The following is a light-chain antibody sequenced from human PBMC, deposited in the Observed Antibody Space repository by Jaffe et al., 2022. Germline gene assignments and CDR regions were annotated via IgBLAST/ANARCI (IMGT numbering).Light chain of an antibody. CDR1: HSISSW. CDR2: KSS. Sequence: DIQMTQSPSTLSASVGDRVTITCRASHSISSWLAWYQQKPGKAPKLLIYKSSTLESGVPSRFSGSGSGTEFTLTISSLQPDDFATYYCQQYNTLWTFGQGTKVEI. CDR3: QQYNTLWT. V-gene: IGKV1-5*03. J-gene: IGKJ1*01.